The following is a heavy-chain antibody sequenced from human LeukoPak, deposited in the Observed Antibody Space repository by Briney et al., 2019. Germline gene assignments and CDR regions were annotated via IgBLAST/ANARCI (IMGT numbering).Heavy chain of an antibody. Sequence: SETLSLTCTASGVSVSSGSFYWSWIRQPPGMGLEWIGYIYYSGSTYYNPSLKSRVTISVDTSKNQFSLKLSSVTAADTAVYYCASHYSGYNWGVDYWGQGTLVTVSS. V-gene: IGHV4-61*01. CDR3: ASHYSGYNWGVDY. CDR2: IYYSGST. CDR1: GVSVSSGSFY. D-gene: IGHD5-12*01. J-gene: IGHJ4*02.